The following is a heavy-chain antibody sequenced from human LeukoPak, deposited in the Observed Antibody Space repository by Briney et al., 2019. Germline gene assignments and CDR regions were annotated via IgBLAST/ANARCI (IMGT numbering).Heavy chain of an antibody. Sequence: KSSETLSLTCAVYGGSFSGYYWSWIRQPPGKGLEWIGEINHSGSTNYNPSLKSRVTISVDTSKNQFSLKLSSVTAADTAVYYCARVCSRGFSYWGQGTLVTVSS. CDR1: GGSFSGYY. CDR3: ARVCSRGFSY. V-gene: IGHV4-34*01. CDR2: INHSGST. D-gene: IGHD3-10*01. J-gene: IGHJ4*02.